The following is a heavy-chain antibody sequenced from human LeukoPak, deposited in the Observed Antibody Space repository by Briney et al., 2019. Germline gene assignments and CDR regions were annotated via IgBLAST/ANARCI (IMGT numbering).Heavy chain of an antibody. CDR2: ISVSGGST. CDR1: GFTFSSYA. D-gene: IGHD4-17*01. J-gene: IGHJ4*02. Sequence: GGSLRLSCAASGFTFSSYAVSWVRQAPGKGLGWVSSISVSGGSTYYADSVQVRFTISRDNSKNTLYLQMNSLRAEDTAVYYCAKDPHAYGDSPFDYWGQGTLVTVSS. V-gene: IGHV3-23*01. CDR3: AKDPHAYGDSPFDY.